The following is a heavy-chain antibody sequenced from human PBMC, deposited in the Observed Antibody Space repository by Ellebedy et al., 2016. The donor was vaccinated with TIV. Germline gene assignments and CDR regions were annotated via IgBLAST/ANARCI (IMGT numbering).Heavy chain of an antibody. CDR1: GFTVSTNY. CDR2: LYSDDKT. Sequence: GESLKISCAASGFTVSTNYMSWVRQAPGKGLEWVSVLYSDDKTYYAHSVKGRFTFSRDNSRNTVSLKMSGLRAEDTAIYYCVRSGHSDGYFDYWGQGTLVTVSS. CDR3: VRSGHSDGYFDY. D-gene: IGHD3-10*01. J-gene: IGHJ4*02. V-gene: IGHV3-53*01.